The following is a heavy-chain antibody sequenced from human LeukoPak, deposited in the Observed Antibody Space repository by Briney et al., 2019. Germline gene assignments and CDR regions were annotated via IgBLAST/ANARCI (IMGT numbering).Heavy chain of an antibody. Sequence: PGGSLRPSCTGLGFNVGDHAMSWVRQAPGKGLEWVGFIRSKAYGETTEYAASVEGRFSLSRDSNINVVCLWMNSLRSEDTAVYYCARGPIQLWLHNGMDVWGQGTTVTVSS. CDR3: ARGPIQLWLHNGMDV. J-gene: IGHJ6*02. D-gene: IGHD5-18*01. CDR1: GFNVGDHA. CDR2: IRSKAYGETT. V-gene: IGHV3-49*04.